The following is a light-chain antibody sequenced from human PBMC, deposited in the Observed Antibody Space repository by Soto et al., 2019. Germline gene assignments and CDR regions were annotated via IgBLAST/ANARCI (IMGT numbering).Light chain of an antibody. V-gene: IGKV3-20*01. Sequence: EIVLTQSPDTLSLSPGERATLSCRASQSVSSSYLAWYQQKPGQAPRLLIYGASSRATGIPDRFSGSGSGTDFTLTISRLEPEDFAVYYCQQYSAFGGGTKVDIK. CDR2: GAS. CDR3: QQYSA. J-gene: IGKJ4*01. CDR1: QSVSSSY.